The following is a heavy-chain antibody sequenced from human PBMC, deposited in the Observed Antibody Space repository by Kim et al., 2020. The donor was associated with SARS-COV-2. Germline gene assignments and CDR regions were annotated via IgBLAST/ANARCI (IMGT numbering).Heavy chain of an antibody. J-gene: IGHJ6*02. CDR2: FDPEDGET. Sequence: ASVKVSCKVSGYTLTELSMHWVRQAPGKGLEWMGGFDPEDGETIYAQKFPGRVTMTEDTSTDTAYMELSSLRSEDTAVYYCATETVVRGVPSNYYYYYGMDVWGQGTTVTVSS. V-gene: IGHV1-24*01. CDR3: ATETVVRGVPSNYYYYYGMDV. D-gene: IGHD3-10*01. CDR1: GYTLTELS.